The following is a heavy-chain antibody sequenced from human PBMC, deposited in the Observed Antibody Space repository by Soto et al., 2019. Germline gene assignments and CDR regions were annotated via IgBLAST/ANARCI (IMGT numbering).Heavy chain of an antibody. D-gene: IGHD2-8*01. V-gene: IGHV1-2*02. J-gene: IGHJ6*02. CDR2: INPDSGGT. Sequence: XSVKVSCKASGYTFTGYYMHWVRQAPGQGLEWMGWINPDSGGTNYAQKFQGRVTMTRDTSISTAYMELSRLRSDDTAVYYCARDLVLMVYAPRGYYGMDVWGQGTTVTVSS. CDR1: GYTFTGYY. CDR3: ARDLVLMVYAPRGYYGMDV.